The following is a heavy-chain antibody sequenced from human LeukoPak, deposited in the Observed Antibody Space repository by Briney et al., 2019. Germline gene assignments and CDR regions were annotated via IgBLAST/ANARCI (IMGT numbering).Heavy chain of an antibody. CDR2: INQDGSEK. CDR1: GFTFSSYS. V-gene: IGHV3-7*04. CDR3: TGETYSFDH. J-gene: IGHJ4*02. Sequence: GGSLRLSCAASGFTFSSYSMNWVRQAPGKGLEWVANINQDGSEKYYVDSVRGRFAISRDNAKNSLYLQMNSLRPEDTAMYYCTGETYSFDHWGQGALVTVSS.